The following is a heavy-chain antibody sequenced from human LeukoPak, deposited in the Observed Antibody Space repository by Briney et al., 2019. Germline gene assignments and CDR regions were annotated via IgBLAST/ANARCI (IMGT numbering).Heavy chain of an antibody. D-gene: IGHD3-10*02. V-gene: IGHV3-23*01. CDR2: ISGSGGST. J-gene: IGHJ4*02. CDR3: TRDLFD. Sequence: KSGGSLRLSCAASGFTFSRDGMSWVRQAPGKGLEWVSAISGSGGSTYYADSVKGRFTISRDNSKNTLYLQMHSLRAEDTAIYYCTRDLFDWGQGALVTVSS. CDR1: GFTFSRDG.